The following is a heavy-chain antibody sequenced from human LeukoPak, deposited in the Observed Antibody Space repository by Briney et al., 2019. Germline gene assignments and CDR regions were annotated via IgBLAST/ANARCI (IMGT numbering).Heavy chain of an antibody. Sequence: SETLSLTCSVSGGLISSTTYYWAWIRQPPGKGLEWIGLEWIGSIYYNGITYYNASLKSRVSISVDTSKNQFSLKLSSVTAADTAVYYCARAPFYSRDGYYFDYWGQGTLVTVSS. V-gene: IGHV4-39*07. CDR1: GGLISSTTYY. CDR3: ARAPFYSRDGYYFDY. J-gene: IGHJ4*02. CDR2: IYYNGIT. D-gene: IGHD5-24*01.